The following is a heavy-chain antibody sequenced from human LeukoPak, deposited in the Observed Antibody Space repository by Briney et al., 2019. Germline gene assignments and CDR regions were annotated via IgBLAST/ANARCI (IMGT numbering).Heavy chain of an antibody. CDR1: GFTFSSYW. CDR3: ALQRTLWQQLLDY. V-gene: IGHV3-23*01. CDR2: ISGAGDSA. Sequence: GGSLRLSCAASGFTFSSYWMSWVRQAPGKGLEWVSTISGAGDSAYFADSVKGRFTISRDNSKNTLYLQMNSLRVDDTAVYYCALQRTLWQQLLDYWGQGTLVTVSS. D-gene: IGHD6-13*01. J-gene: IGHJ4*02.